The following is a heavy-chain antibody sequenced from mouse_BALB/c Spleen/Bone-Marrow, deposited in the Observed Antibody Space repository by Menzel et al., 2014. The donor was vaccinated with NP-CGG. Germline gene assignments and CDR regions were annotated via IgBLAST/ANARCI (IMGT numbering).Heavy chain of an antibody. CDR1: GYIFTDYP. CDR3: PMGFLGYFDY. CDR2: IRIDSGNT. V-gene: IGHV1S137*01. J-gene: IGHJ2*01. Sequence: QVQLQQSGPELVRPGVSVKISCKGSGYIFTDYPMHWVKQSHAKSLEWIGVIRIDSGNTNYNQNFKGKAKMTVDKTSSKVYMVLARLTSKDSTISPCPMGFLGYFDYWGQGTTLTVSS.